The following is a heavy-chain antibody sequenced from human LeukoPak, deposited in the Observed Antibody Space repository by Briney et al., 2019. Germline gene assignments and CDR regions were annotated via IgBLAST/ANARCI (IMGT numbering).Heavy chain of an antibody. V-gene: IGHV3-49*04. CDR2: IRSKAYGGTS. CDR1: GFSFVDYA. CDR3: SREAVGGRRGATKLHFDY. J-gene: IGHJ4*02. Sequence: GGSLRLSCTTSGFSFVDYAMAWVRHAPGKGLELVVFIRSKAYGGTSEYAASVKGRFTLSRDDSKSIAYLQMNSLKAEDTAVYYCSREAVGGRRGATKLHFDYWGQGTLVTISS. D-gene: IGHD1-26*01.